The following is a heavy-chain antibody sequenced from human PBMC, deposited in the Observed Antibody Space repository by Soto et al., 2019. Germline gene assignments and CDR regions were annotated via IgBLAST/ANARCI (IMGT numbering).Heavy chain of an antibody. CDR1: GASIRSTSYY. CDR2: IYYSGST. D-gene: IGHD3-10*01. V-gene: IGHV4-30-4*08. Sequence: PSETLSLTCSVSGASIRSTSYYWGWIRQPPGKGLEWIGYIYYSGSTYYNPSLKSRVTISVDTSKNQFSLKLSSVTAADTAVYYCARVGGFGATTIDYWGQGTLVTVSS. J-gene: IGHJ4*02. CDR3: ARVGGFGATTIDY.